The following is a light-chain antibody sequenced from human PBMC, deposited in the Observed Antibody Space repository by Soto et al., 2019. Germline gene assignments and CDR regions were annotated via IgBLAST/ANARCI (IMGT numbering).Light chain of an antibody. V-gene: IGLV2-8*01. CDR1: SSDVGVYNY. J-gene: IGLJ1*01. CDR2: DVN. CDR3: SSYAGSNNYV. Sequence: QSALTQPPSASGSPGQSVTISCTGTSSDVGVYNYVSWYQQHPGKAPKLMIYDVNKRPSGVPDRFSGSKSGNTASLTVSGLQAEDEADYYCSSSYAGSNNYVFGIGTKLTVL.